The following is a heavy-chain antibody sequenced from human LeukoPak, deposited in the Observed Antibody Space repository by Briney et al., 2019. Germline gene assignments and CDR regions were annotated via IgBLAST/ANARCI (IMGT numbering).Heavy chain of an antibody. V-gene: IGHV3-21*01. CDR3: ARDATSIVVVARRAFDI. J-gene: IGHJ3*02. D-gene: IGHD2-15*01. CDR2: ISSSSSYI. CDR1: GFTFSSYS. Sequence: GGPLRLSCAASGFTFSSYSMNWVRQAPGKGLEWVSSISSSSSYIYYADSVKGRFTISRDNAKNSLYLQMNSLRAEDTAVYYCARDATSIVVVARRAFDIWGQGTMVTVSS.